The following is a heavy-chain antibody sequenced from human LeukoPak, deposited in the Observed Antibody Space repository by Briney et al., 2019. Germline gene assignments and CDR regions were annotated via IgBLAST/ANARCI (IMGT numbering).Heavy chain of an antibody. Sequence: PGRSLRLSCTASGFTFGDYAMSWVRQAPGKGLEWVGFIRSKAYGGTTEYAASVKGRFTISRDDSKSIAYLQMNSLKTEDTAVYHCTRAPQNEYLDYWGQGTLVTVSS. V-gene: IGHV3-49*04. CDR2: IRSKAYGGTT. D-gene: IGHD1-1*01. CDR3: TRAPQNEYLDY. J-gene: IGHJ4*02. CDR1: GFTFGDYA.